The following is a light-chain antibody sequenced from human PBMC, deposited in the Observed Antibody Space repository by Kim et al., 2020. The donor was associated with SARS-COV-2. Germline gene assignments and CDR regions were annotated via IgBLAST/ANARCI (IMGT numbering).Light chain of an antibody. Sequence: VSPGKTASITCSGDKLGDKYACWYQHKPGQSPVLVVFQDNKRPSGIPERFSGSNSGNTATLTISGTQAMDEADYYCQAWDSNIVVFGGGTQLTVL. CDR2: QDN. V-gene: IGLV3-1*01. CDR3: QAWDSNIVV. CDR1: KLGDKY. J-gene: IGLJ2*01.